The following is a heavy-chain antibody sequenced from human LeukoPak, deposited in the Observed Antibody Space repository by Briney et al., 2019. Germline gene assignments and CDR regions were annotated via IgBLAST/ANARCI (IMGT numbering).Heavy chain of an antibody. CDR1: GYSFTSYW. Sequence: VESLKISCKGSGYSFTSYWIGWVRQMPGKGLEWMGIIFPGDSDTRYSPSFQGHVTISADKSITTAYLQWSSLKASDTAIYYCATTGGYAENWFDPWGQGTLVTVSS. D-gene: IGHD5-12*01. J-gene: IGHJ5*02. V-gene: IGHV5-51*01. CDR2: IFPGDSDT. CDR3: ATTGGYAENWFDP.